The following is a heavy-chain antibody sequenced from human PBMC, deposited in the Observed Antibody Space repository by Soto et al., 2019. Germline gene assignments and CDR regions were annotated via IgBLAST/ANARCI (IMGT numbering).Heavy chain of an antibody. CDR2: ITPYNGNT. V-gene: IGHV1-18*04. Sequence: ASVKVSCKTSGYTFTNYDVTWVRQAPGRGLEWMGWITPYNGNTHYAPHLQGRITLTTDTSTSTAYMELRSLRSDDTAVYYCARLRAEYYYDSSGYYPILDCWGQGTLVTVSS. J-gene: IGHJ4*02. CDR1: GYTFTNYD. D-gene: IGHD3-22*01. CDR3: ARLRAEYYYDSSGYYPILDC.